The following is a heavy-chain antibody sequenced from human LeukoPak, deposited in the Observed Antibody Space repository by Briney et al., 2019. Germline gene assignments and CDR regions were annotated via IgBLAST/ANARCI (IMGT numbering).Heavy chain of an antibody. CDR1: GFTFRNYW. D-gene: IGHD3-10*01. J-gene: IGHJ4*02. Sequence: AGGSLRLSCAGSGFTFRNYWMGWVRQPPGKGLEWVANIRQDGGDNHYVDSVKGRFTVSRDNARNSLSLQMNSLRAEDTAVYYCTKWSTSGSYYTEWGQGTLVIDSS. CDR2: IRQDGGDN. CDR3: TKWSTSGSYYTE. V-gene: IGHV3-7*01.